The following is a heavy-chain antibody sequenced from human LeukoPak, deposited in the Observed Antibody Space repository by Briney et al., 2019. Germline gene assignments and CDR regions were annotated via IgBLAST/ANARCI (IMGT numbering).Heavy chain of an antibody. Sequence: GGSLRLSCAASGFTFSSYSMNWVRQAPGKGLEWVSSISSSSSYIYYADSVKGRLTISRDNAKNSLYLQMNSLRAEDTAVYYCARGGGYSSSPTGDYWGQGTLVTVSS. V-gene: IGHV3-21*01. D-gene: IGHD6-6*01. CDR2: ISSSSSYI. J-gene: IGHJ4*02. CDR1: GFTFSSYS. CDR3: ARGGGYSSSPTGDY.